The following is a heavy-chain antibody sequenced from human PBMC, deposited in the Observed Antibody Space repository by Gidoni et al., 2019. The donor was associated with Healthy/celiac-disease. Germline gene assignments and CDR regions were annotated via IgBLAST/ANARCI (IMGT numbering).Heavy chain of an antibody. D-gene: IGHD3-10*01. J-gene: IGHJ4*02. CDR2: ISGSGGST. Sequence: EVQLLESGGGLVQPGGSLRLSCAASGFTFSSYAMSWVSQAPGKGREWVSAISGSGGSTYYADSVKGRFTISRDNSKNTLYLQMNSLRAEDTAVYYCAKGRGGYGSGSQYYFDYWGQGTLVTVSS. CDR3: AKGRGGYGSGSQYYFDY. V-gene: IGHV3-23*01. CDR1: GFTFSSYA.